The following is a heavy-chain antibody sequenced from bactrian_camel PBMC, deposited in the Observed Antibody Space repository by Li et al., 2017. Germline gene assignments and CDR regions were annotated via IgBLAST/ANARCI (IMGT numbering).Heavy chain of an antibody. D-gene: IGHD2*01. CDR1: GYTGSSSYC. CDR2: INSLSGTT. CDR3: AAGGSNGAFCYTGERSMDY. V-gene: IGHV3S31*01. J-gene: IGHJ4*01. Sequence: VQLVESGGGSVQAGGSLRLSCAAPGYTGSSSYCMGWYRQAPGKEREWVSTINSLSGTTYYADSVKERFTLSQDNAKNTLYLQMNSLKPEDTAMYCCAAGGSNGAFCYTGERSMDYWGQGTQVTVS.